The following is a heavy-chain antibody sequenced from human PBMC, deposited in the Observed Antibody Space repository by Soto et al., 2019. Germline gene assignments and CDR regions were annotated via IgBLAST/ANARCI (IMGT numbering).Heavy chain of an antibody. V-gene: IGHV1-69*13. J-gene: IGHJ5*02. Sequence: SVKVSCKASGGTLSSYAVNWVRQAPGQGLEWMGGIIPLFGTTNYALEFQGRVAITADESTSTAYMELTSLRSEDTALYYCARGAYASGWYWFDPWGQGTLVTVSS. CDR1: GGTLSSYA. CDR2: IIPLFGTT. D-gene: IGHD6-19*01. CDR3: ARGAYASGWYWFDP.